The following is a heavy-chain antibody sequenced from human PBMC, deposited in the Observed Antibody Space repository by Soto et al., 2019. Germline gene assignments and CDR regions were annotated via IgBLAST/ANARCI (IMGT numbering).Heavy chain of an antibody. CDR1: CGSFIGYY. CDR2: INHSGST. D-gene: IGHD6-13*01. V-gene: IGHV4-34*01. J-gene: IGHJ4*02. CDR3: ARGRKGDSSSWYVD. Sequence: PSETLSLTCAFYCGSFIGYYWSWIRQPPGKGLEWIGEINHSGSTNYNPSLKSRVTISVDTSKNQFSLKVSSVTAADTAVYYCARGRKGDSSSWYVDWGQGTLVTVSS.